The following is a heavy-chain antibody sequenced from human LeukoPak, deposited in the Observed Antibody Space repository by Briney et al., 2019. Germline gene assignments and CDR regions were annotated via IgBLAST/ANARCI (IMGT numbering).Heavy chain of an antibody. J-gene: IGHJ6*02. Sequence: SETLSLTCTVSGDSFSSVTDYWAWIRQPPGKGLEWIASGDYSGGTYYNPSLESRVAISADMPKNQFSLKLTSVTGADTAVYYCARVPGAPSYYGMDVWGQGTTVTVSS. CDR3: ARVPGAPSYYGMDV. CDR2: GDYSGGT. V-gene: IGHV4-39*07. CDR1: GDSFSSVTDY.